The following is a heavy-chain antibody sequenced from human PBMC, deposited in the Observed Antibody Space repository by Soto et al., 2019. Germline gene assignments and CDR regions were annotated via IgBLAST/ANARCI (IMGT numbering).Heavy chain of an antibody. CDR2: NNWDVDK. V-gene: IGHV2-70*11. CDR3: GLIRSDGYDSSGDFGY. Sequence: VTSAPTLPPTSTVYGFSLGTSGKCVSWIPQPPGKELEWRARNNWDVDKYFSTSLKTWLTISKDTSKNLVVLTMTNIEPVAIPTYYCGLIRSDGYDSSGDFGYWSQGTRVSVSS. CDR1: GFSLGTSGKC. J-gene: IGHJ4*02. D-gene: IGHD3-22*01.